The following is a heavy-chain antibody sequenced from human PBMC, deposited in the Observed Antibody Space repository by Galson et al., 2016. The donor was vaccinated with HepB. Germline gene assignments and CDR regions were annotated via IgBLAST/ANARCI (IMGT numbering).Heavy chain of an antibody. V-gene: IGHV3-23*01. CDR2: ISDSGANT. D-gene: IGHD4-23*01. Sequence: SLRLSCAASGFTFSAYAMAWARQAPGKGLEWVSGISDSGANTYYADSVRGRFSISRDDSKSTLYLQMTNLRVEDTALYYCVADHGGLYCFDFWGRGTMVTVSS. CDR3: VADHGGLYCFDF. CDR1: GFTFSAYA. J-gene: IGHJ3*01.